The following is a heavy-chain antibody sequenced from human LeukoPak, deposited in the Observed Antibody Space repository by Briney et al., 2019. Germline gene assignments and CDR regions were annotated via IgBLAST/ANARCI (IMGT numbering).Heavy chain of an antibody. J-gene: IGHJ3*02. V-gene: IGHV5-51*01. CDR3: ARLVSASFASGGHTYDAYDI. Sequence: GASPKISCKGPGYSFTSNWIGWVRHMPGKGLEWMGRIYPDDSDTRYSPSFKGQVTMSADRSISNASLQWGSLKASDTAIYYCARLVSASFASGGHTYDAYDIWGQGTMVTVSP. CDR1: GYSFTSNW. D-gene: IGHD2-15*01. CDR2: IYPDDSDT.